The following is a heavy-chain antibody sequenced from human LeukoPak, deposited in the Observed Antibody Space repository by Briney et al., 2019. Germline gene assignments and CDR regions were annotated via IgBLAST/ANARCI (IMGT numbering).Heavy chain of an antibody. D-gene: IGHD3-22*01. Sequence: TLSLTCAISVDSVSSNSAAWNWIRQSPSRGLEWLGRTYYRSKWYNDYAVSVKSRITINPDTSKNQFSLQLNSVTPEDTAVYYCAREDYYDSSGYYSYWGQGTLVTHSS. CDR2: TYYRSKWYN. V-gene: IGHV6-1*01. CDR1: VDSVSSNSAA. CDR3: AREDYYDSSGYYSY. J-gene: IGHJ4*02.